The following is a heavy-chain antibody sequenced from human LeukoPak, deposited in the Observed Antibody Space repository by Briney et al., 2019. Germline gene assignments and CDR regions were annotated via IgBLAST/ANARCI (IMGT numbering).Heavy chain of an antibody. CDR1: GFTFSDYY. D-gene: IGHD5-12*01. CDR2: IRNSGSNI. V-gene: IGHV3-11*01. J-gene: IGHJ5*02. CDR3: ARGHDNSGYDLPDRFDP. Sequence: GGSLRLSCAASGFTFSDYYMSWLRQAPGKGREWVSYIRNSGSNIYYADSVKGRFTISRDNAKKSMYLQMNSLRGEGTAVYYCARGHDNSGYDLPDRFDPWGQGTLVIVSS.